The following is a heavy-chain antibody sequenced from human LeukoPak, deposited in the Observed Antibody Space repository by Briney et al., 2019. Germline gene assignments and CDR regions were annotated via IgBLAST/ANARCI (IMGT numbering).Heavy chain of an antibody. CDR3: ARAVGPFDY. Sequence: PGGSLRLSCVASGFPFSTYGMHWVRQAPGRGLEWVAVIRYDGSNKYYADSMKGRFTISRDNSKNTLYLQMDSLRAEDTAVYYCARAVGPFDYWGQGTLVTVSS. CDR1: GFPFSTYG. D-gene: IGHD1-26*01. J-gene: IGHJ4*02. CDR2: IRYDGSNK. V-gene: IGHV3-33*01.